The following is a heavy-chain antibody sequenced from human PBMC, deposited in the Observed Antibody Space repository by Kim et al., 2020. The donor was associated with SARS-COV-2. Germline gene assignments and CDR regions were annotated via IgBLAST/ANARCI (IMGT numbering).Heavy chain of an antibody. Sequence: YAAAAKRRSTITRDKSKNMLYLQMSSLRADDTAVYYCAKEAFGSGSFIHYWGQGTLVTVSS. D-gene: IGHD3-10*01. CDR3: AKEAFGSGSFIHY. V-gene: IGHV3-23*01. J-gene: IGHJ4*02.